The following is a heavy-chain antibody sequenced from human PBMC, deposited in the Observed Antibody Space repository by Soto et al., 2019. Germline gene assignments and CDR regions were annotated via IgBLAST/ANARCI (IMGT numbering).Heavy chain of an antibody. J-gene: IGHJ3*02. V-gene: IGHV3-23*01. D-gene: IGHD1-1*01. Sequence: RVRKAPGKGLEWVSTMLVGGSPHYEDSVKGRFTSSRDTSKNTVYLQMNSLTAGDTAIYYCAKPTATRGEAFEIPAQRAMGTV. CDR3: AKPTATRGEAFEI. CDR2: MLVGGSP.